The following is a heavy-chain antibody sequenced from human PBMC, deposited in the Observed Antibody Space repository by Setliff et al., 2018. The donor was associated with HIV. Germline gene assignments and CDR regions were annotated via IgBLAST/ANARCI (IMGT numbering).Heavy chain of an antibody. Sequence: ASETLSLTCTVSGGSISNDYWHWIRQSPGRGLEWIGYIYYTGSTNYNPSLKSRVTISVDTSKNQFFLKLSSVTAADTAVYYCVRGYCSSTTCYDDYYYMDVWGKGSTVTVSS. V-gene: IGHV4-59*01. J-gene: IGHJ6*03. D-gene: IGHD2-2*01. CDR3: VRGYCSSTTCYDDYYYMDV. CDR2: IYYTGST. CDR1: GGSISNDY.